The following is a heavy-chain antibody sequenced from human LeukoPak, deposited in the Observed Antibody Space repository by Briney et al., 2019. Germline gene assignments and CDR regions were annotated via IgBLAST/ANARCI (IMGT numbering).Heavy chain of an antibody. V-gene: IGHV3-15*01. Sequence: SGGSLRLSCVVSGVTFSDVWMSWVRQAPGKGLEWVGHIHTNIDGGVIDYAAPVQGRFTISRDDSKNTLYLQMNYLKTEDTAMYYCTVRSSIWGQGTLVTVSS. J-gene: IGHJ4*02. CDR2: IHTNIDGGVI. D-gene: IGHD3-3*02. CDR3: TVRSSI. CDR1: GVTFSDVW.